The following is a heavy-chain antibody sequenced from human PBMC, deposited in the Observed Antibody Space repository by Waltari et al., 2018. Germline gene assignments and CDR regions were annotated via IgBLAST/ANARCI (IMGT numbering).Heavy chain of an antibody. CDR3: AKEGRTSSHFDY. CDR1: GFSFDDYT. J-gene: IGHJ4*02. CDR2: ITGDGCSI. Sequence: EVQLVESGGVVVQPGRSLRLSCAASGFSFDDYTMHWVRPAPGKSLGWVSLITGDGCSIFYADSVKGRFSISRDNSKDSLYLQMNSLRNEDTALYYCAKEGRTSSHFDYWGQGTLVTVSS. V-gene: IGHV3-43*01.